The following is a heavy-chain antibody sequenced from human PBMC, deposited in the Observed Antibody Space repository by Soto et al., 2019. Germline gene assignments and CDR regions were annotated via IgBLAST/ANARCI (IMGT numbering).Heavy chain of an antibody. CDR2: LNPNSGST. D-gene: IGHD6-6*01. CDR1: GYTFTSYD. Sequence: QVQLVQSGAEVKKPGASVKVSCKASGYTFTSYDINWVRQATGQGLEWMGWLNPNSGSTGYAQKFEGRVTMTRNTSISTAYMELSSLRSEDTAVYYCESNTEYSKSRRRFDPWGQGTLVTVSS. V-gene: IGHV1-8*01. CDR3: ESNTEYSKSRRRFDP. J-gene: IGHJ5*02.